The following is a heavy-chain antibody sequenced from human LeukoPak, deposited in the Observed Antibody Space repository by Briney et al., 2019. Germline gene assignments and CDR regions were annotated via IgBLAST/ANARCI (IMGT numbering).Heavy chain of an antibody. D-gene: IGHD6-19*01. CDR2: IWYDGSNK. CDR1: GFTFSSYG. CDR3: ARGAQAVAGTYGY. J-gene: IGHJ4*02. V-gene: IGHV3-33*01. Sequence: GGSLRLSCAASGFTFSSYGMHWVRQAPGKGLEWVATIWYDGSNKYYADSVKGRFTISRDNSKNTLFLQMNSLRAEDTGVYYCARGAQAVAGTYGYWGQGALVTVSS.